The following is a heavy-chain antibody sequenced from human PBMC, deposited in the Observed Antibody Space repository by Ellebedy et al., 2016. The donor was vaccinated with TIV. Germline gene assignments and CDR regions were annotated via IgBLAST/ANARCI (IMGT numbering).Heavy chain of an antibody. V-gene: IGHV1-3*01. J-gene: IGHJ5*02. CDR2: INAGNGNT. D-gene: IGHD3/OR15-3a*01. CDR3: VVGLFHP. CDR1: GYTFATYA. Sequence: AASVKVSCKASGYTFATYAMHWVRQAPGQRLEWMGWINAGNGNTKYSQKFQGRVTITRDTSASTAYMELSSLRSDDTAVYYCVVGLFHPWGQGTLVSVSS.